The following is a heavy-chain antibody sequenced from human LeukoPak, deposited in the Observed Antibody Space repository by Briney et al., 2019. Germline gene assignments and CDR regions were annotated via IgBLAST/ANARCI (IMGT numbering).Heavy chain of an antibody. Sequence: GGSLRLSCAVSGLIFSDYSMNWVRQAPGKGLEWVSTITAGGDYTYYADSVKGRSTVSRDNSKNTLYLQMNSLRAEDTAIYYCANWNDYWGQGTLVTVSS. CDR3: ANWNDY. CDR1: GLIFSDYS. V-gene: IGHV3-23*01. CDR2: ITAGGDYT. J-gene: IGHJ4*02. D-gene: IGHD1-1*01.